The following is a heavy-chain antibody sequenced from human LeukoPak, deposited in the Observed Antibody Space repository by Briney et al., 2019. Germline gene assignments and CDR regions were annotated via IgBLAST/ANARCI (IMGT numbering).Heavy chain of an antibody. CDR3: ARANRYDLYFDY. D-gene: IGHD5-12*01. CDR1: GGYISSYY. CDR2: IYYSGSS. J-gene: IGHJ4*02. V-gene: IGHV4-59*01. Sequence: SETLSLTCTVSGGYISSYYWSWIWQPPGKGLEWIGYIYYSGSSNYNPSLKSRVTISVDTSKNQISLKLSSVTAADTAVYYCARANRYDLYFDYWGQGTLVTVSS.